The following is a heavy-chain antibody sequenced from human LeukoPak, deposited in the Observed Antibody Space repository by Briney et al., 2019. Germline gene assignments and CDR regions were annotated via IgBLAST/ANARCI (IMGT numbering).Heavy chain of an antibody. V-gene: IGHV3-9*03. J-gene: IGHJ4*02. D-gene: IGHD6-13*01. CDR3: AKDRGSSSWYYFDY. CDR1: GFTFDDYA. CDR2: ISWNSGTI. Sequence: GGSLRLSCAASGFTFDDYAMHWVRQAPGKGLEWVSGISWNSGTIGYADSVKGRFTISRDNAKNSLYLQMNSLRAEDMALYYCAKDRGSSSWYYFDYWGQGTLVTVSS.